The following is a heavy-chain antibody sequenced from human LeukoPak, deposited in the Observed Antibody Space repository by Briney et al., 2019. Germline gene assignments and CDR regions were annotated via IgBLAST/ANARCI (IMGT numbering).Heavy chain of an antibody. CDR2: IKQDGTEK. V-gene: IGHV3-7*01. CDR1: GFSFSSYW. J-gene: IGHJ4*02. Sequence: GGSLRLSCTASGFSFSSYWMSWVRQAPGKGLEWVANIKQDGTEKYYVDSVKGRFTISRDNAKNSLYLQMNSLRAEDTAVYYCARDRGRIAVAGGKDYWGQGTLVTVSS. D-gene: IGHD6-19*01. CDR3: ARDRGRIAVAGGKDY.